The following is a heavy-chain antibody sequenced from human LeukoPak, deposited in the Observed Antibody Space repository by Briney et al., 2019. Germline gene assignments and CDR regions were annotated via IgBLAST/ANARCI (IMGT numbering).Heavy chain of an antibody. J-gene: IGHJ6*03. CDR1: GGTFSSYT. CDR2: IIPILGIA. V-gene: IGHV1-69*02. CDR3: ARHADLDSYYYYYMDV. Sequence: SVKVSCKASGGTFSSYTISWVRQAPGQGLEWMGRIIPILGIANNAQKFQGRVTITADKSTSTAYMELSSLRSEDTAVYYCARHADLDSYYYYYMDVWGKGTTVTVSS.